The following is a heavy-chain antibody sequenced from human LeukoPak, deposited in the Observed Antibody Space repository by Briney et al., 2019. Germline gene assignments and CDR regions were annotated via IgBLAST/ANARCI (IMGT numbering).Heavy chain of an antibody. J-gene: IGHJ3*02. Sequence: GGSLRLSCAASGFTFDNYGMNWVRQAPGKGLEWVSSLSSSTAYKYYADSVRGRFTISRDNAKNSMYLQMNSLRAEDTAVYYCARDSTIFGVVSAFDIWGQGTMVTVSS. V-gene: IGHV3-21*01. CDR1: GFTFDNYG. CDR2: LSSSTAYK. CDR3: ARDSTIFGVVSAFDI. D-gene: IGHD3-3*01.